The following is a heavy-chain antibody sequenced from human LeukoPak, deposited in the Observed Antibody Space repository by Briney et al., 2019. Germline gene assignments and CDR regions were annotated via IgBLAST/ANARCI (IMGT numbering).Heavy chain of an antibody. J-gene: IGHJ6*03. CDR3: AKSVFDSSGDPYMDV. CDR1: GGTFSSYA. D-gene: IGHD3-22*01. Sequence: ASVKVSCKASGGTFSSYAISWVRQAPGQGLEWMGGIIPIFGTANYAQKFQGRVTITAGKSTSTAYMELSSLRSEDTAVYYCAKSVFDSSGDPYMDVWGKGTTVTISS. V-gene: IGHV1-69*06. CDR2: IIPIFGTA.